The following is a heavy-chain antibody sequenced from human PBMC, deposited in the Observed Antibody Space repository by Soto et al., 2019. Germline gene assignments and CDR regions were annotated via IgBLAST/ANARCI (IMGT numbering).Heavy chain of an antibody. CDR2: IYYSGST. V-gene: IGHV4-59*01. D-gene: IGHD4-17*01. CDR3: ASTVTISWFDY. CDR1: GGSISSYY. Sequence: SETLSLTCTVSGGSISSYYWSWIRQPPGKGLEWIGYIYYSGSTNYNPSLKSRVTISVDTSKNQFSLKLSSVTAADTAVYYCASTVTISWFDYWGQGTLVTVSS. J-gene: IGHJ4*02.